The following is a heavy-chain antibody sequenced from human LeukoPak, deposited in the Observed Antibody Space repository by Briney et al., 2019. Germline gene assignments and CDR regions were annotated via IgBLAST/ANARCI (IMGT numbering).Heavy chain of an antibody. V-gene: IGHV3-30*18. J-gene: IGHJ4*02. CDR2: ISCDGSNK. Sequence: GGSLRLSCAASGFTFSSYGMHWVRQAPGKGLEWVAVISCDGSNKYYADSVKGRFTISRDNSKNTLYLQMNSLRAEDTAVYYCAKGEFGVVTANFDYWGQGTLVTVSS. CDR3: AKGEFGVVTANFDY. CDR1: GFTFSSYG. D-gene: IGHD2-21*02.